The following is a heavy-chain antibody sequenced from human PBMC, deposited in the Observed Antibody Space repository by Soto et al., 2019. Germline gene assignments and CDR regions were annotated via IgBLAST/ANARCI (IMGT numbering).Heavy chain of an antibody. CDR2: FNPILSMS. J-gene: IGHJ4*02. Sequence: QVQLVQSGSDVKKAGSSVKVSCKASGDTFNFYTINWVRQAPGLGLEWMGRFNPILSMSNYAQKFEGRVTITADKSTNTSYMELSRLRVEDTAMYYCVTSYGSGYRAFDFWVQGALVTGSS. CDR3: VTSYGSGYRAFDF. D-gene: IGHD3-10*01. CDR1: GDTFNFYT. V-gene: IGHV1-69*02.